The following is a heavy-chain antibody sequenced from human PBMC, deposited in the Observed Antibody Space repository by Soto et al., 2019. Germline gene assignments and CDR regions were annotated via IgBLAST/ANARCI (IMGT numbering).Heavy chain of an antibody. CDR1: GYTFTSYV. Sequence: ASVKVSCKASGYTFTSYVISWVRQAPGQGLEWMGWISAYNGNTNYAQKLQGRVTMTTDTSTSTAYMELRSLRSDDTAVYYCAREAGDYYDSSGYYSLVYWGQGTLVTVSS. D-gene: IGHD3-22*01. CDR3: AREAGDYYDSSGYYSLVY. CDR2: ISAYNGNT. J-gene: IGHJ4*02. V-gene: IGHV1-18*01.